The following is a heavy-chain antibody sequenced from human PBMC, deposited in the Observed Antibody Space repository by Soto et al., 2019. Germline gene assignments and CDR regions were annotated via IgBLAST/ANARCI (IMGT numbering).Heavy chain of an antibody. CDR3: ATYRRGEGGRGY. D-gene: IGHD3-16*01. V-gene: IGHV4-59*08. J-gene: IGHJ4*02. Sequence: WTWIRQPPGKGLEWIGDYSDSTSYSPSLKSRVTISADTPKNQFSLKLSSVTAADTAVYYCATYRRGEGGRGYWGQGTLVTVSS. CDR2: YSDST.